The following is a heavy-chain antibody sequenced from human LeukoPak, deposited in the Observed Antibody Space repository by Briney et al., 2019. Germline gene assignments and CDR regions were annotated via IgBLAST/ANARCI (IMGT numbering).Heavy chain of an antibody. CDR3: AKERPVFAY. CDR1: GFTFISYA. Sequence: GGSLRLSCAASGFTFISYAMSWVRQAPGKGLEWVSVISGSGGSTHYADSAKGRFTISRDNSKNTLYLQMSSLRAEDTAVYYGAKERPVFAYWGQGTLVTVPS. CDR2: ISGSGGST. V-gene: IGHV3-23*01. J-gene: IGHJ4*02.